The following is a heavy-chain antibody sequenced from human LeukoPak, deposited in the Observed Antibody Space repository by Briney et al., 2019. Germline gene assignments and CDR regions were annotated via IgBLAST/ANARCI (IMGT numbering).Heavy chain of an antibody. CDR1: GYSFTSCD. CDR2: MNTNSGNT. CDR3: SSTRVETAMVTDY. J-gene: IGHJ4*02. D-gene: IGHD5-18*01. Sequence: ASVNLSCNASGYSFTSCDFNWVRHANAPGHELMGWMNTNSGNTGYAQKFQGRVTMTRNTSISTAYMELSSLRSEDTAVYYCSSTRVETAMVTDYWGQGTLVTVSS. V-gene: IGHV1-8*01.